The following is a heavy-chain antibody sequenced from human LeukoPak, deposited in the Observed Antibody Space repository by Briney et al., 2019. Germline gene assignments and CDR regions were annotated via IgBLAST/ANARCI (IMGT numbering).Heavy chain of an antibody. J-gene: IGHJ4*02. CDR3: ARDPGYSGTRGESFDY. V-gene: IGHV4-31*03. D-gene: IGHD2-2*01. Sequence: PSETLSLTCTVSGASISSGGYYWSWIRQHPGKGLEWIGYIYYSGSTYYNPSLKSRVTISVDTSKNQFSLKLSSVTAADTAVYYCARDPGYSGTRGESFDYWGQGTLVTVSS. CDR2: IYYSGST. CDR1: GASISSGGYY.